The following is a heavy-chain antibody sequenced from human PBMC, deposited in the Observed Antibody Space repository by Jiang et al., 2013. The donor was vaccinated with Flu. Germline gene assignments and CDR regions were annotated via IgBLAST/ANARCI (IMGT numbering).Heavy chain of an antibody. J-gene: IGHJ6*03. CDR2: IYPGDSDT. CDR3: ASGLWSDYYYYYMDV. V-gene: IGHV5-51*01. Sequence: GAEVKKPGESLKISCEVSGYSFTSYWIGWVRQMPGKGLEWMGIIYPGDSDTRYSPSFQGQVTISADKSISTAYLQWSSLKASDTAMYYCASGLWSDYYYYYMDVWGKGTTVTVSS. CDR1: GYSFTSYW. D-gene: IGHD5-18*01.